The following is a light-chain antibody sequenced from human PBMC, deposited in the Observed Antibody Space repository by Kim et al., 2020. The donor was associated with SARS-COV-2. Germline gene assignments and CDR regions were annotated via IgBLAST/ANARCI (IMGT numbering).Light chain of an antibody. CDR1: QSISSD. CDR2: GAS. V-gene: IGKV3-15*01. J-gene: IGKJ2*01. CDR3: QQYNKWPPRYT. Sequence: EIVMTQSPATLSVSPGEGATLSCRASQSISSDLAWYQQKPGQAPRLLIYGASTRATGIPAKFSGSGSGTEFTLTISSLQSEDFAAYYCQQYNKWPPRYTFGQGTKLEI.